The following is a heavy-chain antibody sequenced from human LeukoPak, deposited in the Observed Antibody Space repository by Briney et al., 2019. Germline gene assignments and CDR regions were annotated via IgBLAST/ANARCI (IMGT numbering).Heavy chain of an antibody. CDR3: ASTRGYSYGCLDY. J-gene: IGHJ4*02. V-gene: IGHV3-21*01. D-gene: IGHD5-18*01. CDR1: GFTFSSYS. CDR2: ISSSSSYI. Sequence: GGSLRLSCAASGFTFSSYSMNWVRQAPGKGLEWVSSISSSSSYIYYADSVKSRFTISRDNAKNSLYLQMNSLRAEDTAVYYCASTRGYSYGCLDYWGQGTLVTVSS.